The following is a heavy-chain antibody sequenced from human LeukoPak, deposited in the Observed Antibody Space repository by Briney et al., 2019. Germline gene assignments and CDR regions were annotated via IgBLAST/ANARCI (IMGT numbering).Heavy chain of an antibody. J-gene: IGHJ4*02. CDR2: AYYSGHT. D-gene: IGHD3-16*01. V-gene: IGHV4-59*08. CDR3: ARRGYFDS. CDR1: GGSISDNY. Sequence: SETLSLTCTVSGGSISDNYWSWIRQPPGKGLEWIGYAYYSGHTNYNSSLKSRVTMSLDTSKSQFSLRLSSVTAADTAIYYCARRGYFDSWGQGTLVTVSS.